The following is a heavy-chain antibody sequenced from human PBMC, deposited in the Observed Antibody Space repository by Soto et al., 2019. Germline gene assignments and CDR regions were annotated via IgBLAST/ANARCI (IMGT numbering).Heavy chain of an antibody. V-gene: IGHV3-33*01. J-gene: IGHJ6*02. CDR2: IWYDGSNK. CDR1: GFSFSSHG. Sequence: PGGSLRLSCAASGFSFSSHGMHWVRQAPGKGLEWVAVIWYDGSNKDYADSVKGRFTISRDNSKNTLFLQMNSLRAEDTAVYYCARDVPRPMTITMIRGVPRYSGMDVWGQGTTVTVSS. D-gene: IGHD3-10*01. CDR3: ARDVPRPMTITMIRGVPRYSGMDV.